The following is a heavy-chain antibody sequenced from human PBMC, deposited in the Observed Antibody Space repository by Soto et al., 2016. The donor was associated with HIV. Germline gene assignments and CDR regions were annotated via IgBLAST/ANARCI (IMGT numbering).Heavy chain of an antibody. J-gene: IGHJ6*03. CDR3: ARGRIAAAGLVSLDMDV. CDR2: INPNSGGT. D-gene: IGHD6-13*01. Sequence: QVQLVQSGAEVKKPGASVKVSCKASGYTFTGYYMHWVRQAPGQGLEWMGWINPNSGGTNYAQKFQGRVTMTRDTSISTAYMELSRLRSDDTAVYYCARGRIAAAGLVSLDMDVWGKGTTVTVSS. V-gene: IGHV1-2*02. CDR1: GYTFTGYY.